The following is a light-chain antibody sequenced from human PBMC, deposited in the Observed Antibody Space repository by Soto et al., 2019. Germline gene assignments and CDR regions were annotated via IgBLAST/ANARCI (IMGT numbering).Light chain of an antibody. J-gene: IGKJ1*01. CDR3: QPYKNFWK. CDR1: QTIYSK. Sequence: IQMTQSPATMSASLGERATLSCRASQTIYSKVACYQQRPGQAPRLVIYHAAARAAGIPARFSGSGCGTEFPLTLGTTQPHASELYYCQPYKNFWKFGHGTK. V-gene: IGKV3-15*01. CDR2: HAA.